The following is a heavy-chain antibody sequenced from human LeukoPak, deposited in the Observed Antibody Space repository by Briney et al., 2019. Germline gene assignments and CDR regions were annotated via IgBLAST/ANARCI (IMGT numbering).Heavy chain of an antibody. J-gene: IGHJ4*02. CDR3: ARHGLHYASSFDQ. CDR2: IYYSGNT. D-gene: IGHD4-11*01. V-gene: IGHV4-59*08. CDR1: GGSISGYY. Sequence: PSETLSLTCTVSGGSISGYYCSWIRQPPGKGLEWIGYIYYSGNTNYNPSLKSRVTISVDTSKNQFSLKLSSVTAADTAVYYCARHGLHYASSFDQWGQGTLVTVSS.